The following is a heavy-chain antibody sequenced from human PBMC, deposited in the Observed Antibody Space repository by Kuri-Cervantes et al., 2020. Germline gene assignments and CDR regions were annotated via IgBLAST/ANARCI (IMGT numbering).Heavy chain of an antibody. D-gene: IGHD4-17*01. J-gene: IGHJ5*02. CDR1: GFTMSNYD. Sequence: GESLKISCVVSGFTMSNYDMHWVRQAPGKGLEWVAVISYDGTETYYADSVKGRFTISRDNSKNTLYQQMNSLRAEDTAVYYCARGYGDYVGWFYPWGQGTLVTVSS. CDR2: ISYDGTET. V-gene: IGHV3-30*03. CDR3: ARGYGDYVGWFYP.